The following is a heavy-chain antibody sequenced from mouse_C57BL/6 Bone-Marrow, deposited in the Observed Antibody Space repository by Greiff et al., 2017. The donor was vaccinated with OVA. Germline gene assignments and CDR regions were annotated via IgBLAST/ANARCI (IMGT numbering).Heavy chain of an antibody. Sequence: EVQLQQSGPVLVKPGASVKMSCKASGYTFTDYYMNWVKQSHGKCLEWIGVINPYNGGTSYNQKFKGKATLTVDKSSSTAYMELNSLTSEDSAVYYCARGIGGRYFDYWGQGTTLTVSS. CDR2: INPYNGGT. J-gene: IGHJ2*01. V-gene: IGHV1-19*01. D-gene: IGHD1-1*02. CDR3: ARGIGGRYFDY. CDR1: GYTFTDYY.